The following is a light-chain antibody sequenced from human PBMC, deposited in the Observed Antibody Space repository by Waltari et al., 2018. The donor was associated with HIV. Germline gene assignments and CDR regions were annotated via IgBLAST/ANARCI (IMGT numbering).Light chain of an antibody. CDR3: LLSYAGARPVV. CDR2: DTF. J-gene: IGLJ2*01. Sequence: QAVVTQEPSLTVSPGGTVTLTCGSSSGPFTSGHHAYWFQQKSGQAPRTLIYDTFNKHSWTPARFSGSLLGGKVALTLSGAQPEDEAEYFCLLSYAGARPVVFGGGTSLTVL. CDR1: SGPFTSGHH. V-gene: IGLV7-46*01.